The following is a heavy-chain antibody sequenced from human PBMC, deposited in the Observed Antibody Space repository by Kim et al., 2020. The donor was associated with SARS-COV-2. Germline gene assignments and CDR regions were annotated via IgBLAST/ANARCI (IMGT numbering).Heavy chain of an antibody. Sequence: SVKVSCKASGGTFSSYAISWVRQAPGQGLEWMGGIIPIFGTANYAQKFQGRVTITADESTSTAYMELSSLRSEDTAVYYCAIGIAAAGTVYYYGMDVWGQGTTVTVSS. CDR2: IIPIFGTA. V-gene: IGHV1-69*13. CDR1: GGTFSSYA. J-gene: IGHJ6*02. CDR3: AIGIAAAGTVYYYGMDV. D-gene: IGHD6-13*01.